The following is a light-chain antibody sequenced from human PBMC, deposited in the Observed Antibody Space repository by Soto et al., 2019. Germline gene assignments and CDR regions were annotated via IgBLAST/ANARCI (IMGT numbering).Light chain of an antibody. CDR2: GAS. J-gene: IGKJ1*01. V-gene: IGKV3-20*01. Sequence: EIVLTQSPGTLSFSPGERATLSCRSSQSVRSNYLAWYQQKPGQAPRLLIYGASSRATGIPERFSGSGSGTDFTLIISRLEPEDFAVYYCQQFASSPRTFGRGTTVEIK. CDR1: QSVRSNY. CDR3: QQFASSPRT.